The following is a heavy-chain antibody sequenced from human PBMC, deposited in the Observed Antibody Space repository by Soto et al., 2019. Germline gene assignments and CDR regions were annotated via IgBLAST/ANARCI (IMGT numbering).Heavy chain of an antibody. Sequence: GGSLRLSCAASGFSFSSYDMHWVRQAPGKGLEWVAVISYDGSNKYYADSVKGRFTISRDNSKNTLYLQMNSLRAEDTAVYYCTTDSTQTFCDGGPCYSVQTKSHDSWGQGTLVTVSS. CDR2: ISYDGSNK. V-gene: IGHV3-30-3*01. D-gene: IGHD2-15*01. CDR3: TTDSTQTFCDGGPCYSVQTKSHDS. CDR1: GFSFSSYD. J-gene: IGHJ4*02.